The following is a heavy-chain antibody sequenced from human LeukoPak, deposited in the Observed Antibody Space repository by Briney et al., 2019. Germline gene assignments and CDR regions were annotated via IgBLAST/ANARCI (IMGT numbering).Heavy chain of an antibody. CDR1: GFTFTDYW. CDR2: ISGDGSSA. CDR3: AKGGWGTVLDY. V-gene: IGHV3-74*01. D-gene: IGHD3-16*01. Sequence: GGSLRLSCAASGFTFTDYWMHWIRQAPGGGLVWLSRISGDGSSAYYADPVKGRFTISRDNSENTLYLQLNSLRAEDTAVYYCAKGGWGTVLDYWGQGTLVTVSP. J-gene: IGHJ4*02.